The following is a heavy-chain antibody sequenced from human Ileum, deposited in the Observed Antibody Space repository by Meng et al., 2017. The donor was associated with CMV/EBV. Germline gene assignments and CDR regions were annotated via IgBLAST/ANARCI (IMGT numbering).Heavy chain of an antibody. CDR2: IYVSGST. Sequence: QVELQEAGPGLVKPSETLSLTCSISGGSITSYYWSWIRQPAGKGLEWIGRIYVSGSTNYNPSLKSRVTMSVDTSKNQFSLKLTSVTAADTAVYFCASVTLAGGFDNWGQGTLVTVSS. V-gene: IGHV4-4*07. J-gene: IGHJ4*02. CDR3: ASVTLAGGFDN. CDR1: GGSITSYY. D-gene: IGHD1-26*01.